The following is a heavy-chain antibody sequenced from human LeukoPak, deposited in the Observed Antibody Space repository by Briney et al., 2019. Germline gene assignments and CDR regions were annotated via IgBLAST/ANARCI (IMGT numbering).Heavy chain of an antibody. CDR3: ARRGYPLYYDFWSGYYDY. CDR2: IKQDGSEK. Sequence: GGSLRLSCAASGFTFSNYWMSWVRQAPGKGLEWVANIKQDGSEKYYVDSVKGRFTISRDNAKNSLYLQMNSLRAEDTAVYYRARRGYPLYYDFWSGYYDYRGQGTLVTVSS. J-gene: IGHJ4*02. V-gene: IGHV3-7*01. D-gene: IGHD3-3*01. CDR1: GFTFSNYW.